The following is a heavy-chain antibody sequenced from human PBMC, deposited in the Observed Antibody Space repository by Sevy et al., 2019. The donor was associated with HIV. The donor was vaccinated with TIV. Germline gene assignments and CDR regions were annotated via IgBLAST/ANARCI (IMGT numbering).Heavy chain of an antibody. V-gene: IGHV3-7*04. CDR1: GFTFSSYW. D-gene: IGHD3-10*01. CDR2: INQDGSEK. CDR3: ARGDYYGSLYYFDY. Sequence: GGSLRLSCAASGFTFSSYWMSWVRQAPGKGLEWVANINQDGSEKYYVDSVKGRFTISRDNAKNSLYLQMNSLRAEDTAVYYCARGDYYGSLYYFDYWGPGTLVTVSS. J-gene: IGHJ4*02.